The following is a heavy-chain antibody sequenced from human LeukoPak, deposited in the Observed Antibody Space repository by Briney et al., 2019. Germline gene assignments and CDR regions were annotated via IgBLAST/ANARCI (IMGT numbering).Heavy chain of an antibody. V-gene: IGHV1-18*04. D-gene: IGHD1-26*01. CDR2: ISAYKGNT. CDR1: GYTFSGYY. J-gene: IGHJ4*02. CDR3: AREGSSGSYWGLFDY. Sequence: ASVKVSCKASGYTFSGYYMHWVRQAPGQGLEWMGWISAYKGNTNYAQKLQGRVTMTTDTSTSTAYMELRSLRSDDTAVYYCAREGSSGSYWGLFDYWGQGTLVTVSS.